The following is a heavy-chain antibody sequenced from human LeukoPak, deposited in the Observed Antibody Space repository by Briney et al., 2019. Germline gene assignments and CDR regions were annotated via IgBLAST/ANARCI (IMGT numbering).Heavy chain of an antibody. CDR1: GFTFINYG. J-gene: IGHJ4*02. CDR3: AKATSRGYDFDY. Sequence: GGSLRLSCGASGFTFINYGMSWVRQAPGKELEWVSSISNDGGGTAYAASVQGRLSISRDNSRNTLYLQLSSLRAEDTAVYYRAKATSRGYDFDYWGQGALVTVSS. CDR2: ISNDGGGT. V-gene: IGHV3-23*01. D-gene: IGHD5-12*01.